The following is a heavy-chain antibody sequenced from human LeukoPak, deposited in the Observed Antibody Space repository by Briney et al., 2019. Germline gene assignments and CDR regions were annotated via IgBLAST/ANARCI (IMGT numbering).Heavy chain of an antibody. Sequence: SQTLSLTCAISGDSVSTNSAAWNWIRQSPSRGLEWLGRTVYRSKWSNYYAVSVKSRIIINSDTSKNHFSLQLNFVTPEDTAVYYCARDQNWAFDYWGQGILVTVSS. D-gene: IGHD7-27*01. V-gene: IGHV6-1*01. CDR2: TVYRSKWSN. CDR3: ARDQNWAFDY. J-gene: IGHJ4*02. CDR1: GDSVSTNSAA.